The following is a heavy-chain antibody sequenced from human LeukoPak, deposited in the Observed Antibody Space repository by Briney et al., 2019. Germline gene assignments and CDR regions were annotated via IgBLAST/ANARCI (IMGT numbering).Heavy chain of an antibody. Sequence: PGGSLRLSCAASGFTFSSYGMHWVRQAPGKGLEWVAVISYDGSIKYYADSVKGRFTISRDKSKNTLYLQMNSLRSEDTAVYYCARVWFGEGIYYYYGMDAWGQGTTVTVSS. V-gene: IGHV3-30*03. D-gene: IGHD3-10*01. CDR3: ARVWFGEGIYYYYGMDA. CDR1: GFTFSSYG. J-gene: IGHJ6*02. CDR2: ISYDGSIK.